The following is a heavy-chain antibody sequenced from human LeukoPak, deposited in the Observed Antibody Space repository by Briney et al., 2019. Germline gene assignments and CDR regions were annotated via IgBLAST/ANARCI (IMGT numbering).Heavy chain of an antibody. CDR2: ILGNGGTT. CDR3: AKGTRDYGDLPRWYFDL. J-gene: IGHJ2*01. Sequence: GGSLRLSCAASGFTFYDYAMHWVRQAPGKGLEWVSRILGNGGTTYYGDSVKGRFTISRDHSKNSLFLQMFSLRTEDTALYYCAKGTRDYGDLPRWYFDLWGRGTLVTVSS. D-gene: IGHD4-17*01. CDR1: GFTFYDYA. V-gene: IGHV3-43*02.